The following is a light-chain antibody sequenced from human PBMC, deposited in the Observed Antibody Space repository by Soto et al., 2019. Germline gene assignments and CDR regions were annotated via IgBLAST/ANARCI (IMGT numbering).Light chain of an antibody. V-gene: IGKV1-12*01. J-gene: IGKJ4*01. CDR3: QQAASFPLT. CDR1: QLISSW. Sequence: DVQMTQSPSSVSASVGDRVTITCXASQLISSWLAWYQQKPGTPPKLLIYAASNLESGVPSRFSGSESGTEFTLTISSLQPEDFATYFCQQAASFPLTFGGGTKVDIK. CDR2: AAS.